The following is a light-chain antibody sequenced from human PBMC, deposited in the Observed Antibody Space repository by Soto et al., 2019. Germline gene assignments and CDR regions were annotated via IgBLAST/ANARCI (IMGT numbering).Light chain of an antibody. CDR3: QQLSTYPST. V-gene: IGKV1-5*01. Sequence: DIQMTQSPSTLSASVGDRVTITCRASQSISDWLAWFQLKPGEAPKLLIFAASTLQSGVPSRFSGSGSGTDFTLTISSLQAEDFATYYCQQLSTYPSTFGGGTKVDIK. J-gene: IGKJ4*01. CDR1: QSISDW. CDR2: AAS.